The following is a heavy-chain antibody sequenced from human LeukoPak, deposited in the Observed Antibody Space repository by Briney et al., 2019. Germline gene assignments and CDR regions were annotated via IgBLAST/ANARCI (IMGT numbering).Heavy chain of an antibody. D-gene: IGHD6-6*01. V-gene: IGHV3-30*02. CDR3: AKASIQYSSLAFFDY. J-gene: IGHJ4*02. CDR2: IRYDGNNK. CDR1: GFTFSSYG. Sequence: GGSLRLSCAASGFTFSSYGMHWVRQALGKGLQWVAFIRYDGNNKYYADSVKGRFTISRDNSKNTLYLQMNSLRAEDTAVYYCAKASIQYSSLAFFDYWGQGTLVTVSS.